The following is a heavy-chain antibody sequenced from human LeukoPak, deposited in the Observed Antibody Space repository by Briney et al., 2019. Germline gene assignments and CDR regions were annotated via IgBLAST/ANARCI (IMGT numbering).Heavy chain of an antibody. D-gene: IGHD3-9*01. Sequence: SQTLSLTCTVSGGSISSGGYYWRWIRQHPGKGLEWIGYIYYSGSTYYNPSLKSRVTISVDTSKNQFSLKLSSVTAADTAVYYCARGPYYDILTGYSGFDYWGQGTLVTVSS. J-gene: IGHJ4*02. CDR3: ARGPYYDILTGYSGFDY. CDR2: IYYSGST. CDR1: GGSISSGGYY. V-gene: IGHV4-31*03.